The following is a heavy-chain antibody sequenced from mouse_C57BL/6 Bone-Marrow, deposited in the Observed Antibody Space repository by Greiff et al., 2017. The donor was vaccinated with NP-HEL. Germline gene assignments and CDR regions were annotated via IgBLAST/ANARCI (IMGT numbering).Heavy chain of an antibody. CDR1: GYTFTSYT. V-gene: IGHV1-4*01. CDR2: INPSSGYT. Sequence: LVESGAELARPGASVKMSCKASGYTFTSYTMHWVKQRPGQGLEWIGYINPSSGYTKYNQKFKDKATVTADKSSSTAYMQLSSLTSEDSAVYYCARSGSSGYSYYFDYWGQGTTLTVSS. CDR3: ARSGSSGYSYYFDY. D-gene: IGHD3-2*02. J-gene: IGHJ2*01.